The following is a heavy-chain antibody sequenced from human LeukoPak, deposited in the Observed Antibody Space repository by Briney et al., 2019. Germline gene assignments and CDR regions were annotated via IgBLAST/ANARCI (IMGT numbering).Heavy chain of an antibody. CDR2: IIPIFGTA. V-gene: IGHV1-69*05. J-gene: IGHJ3*02. Sequence: PGGSLRLSCAASGFTFSSYAISWVRQAPGQGLEWTGGIIPIFGTANYAQKFQGRVTITTDESTSTAYMELSSLRSEDTAVYYCARDRGPGYGPVDAFDIWGQGTMVTVSS. D-gene: IGHD2-15*01. CDR1: GFTFSSYA. CDR3: ARDRGPGYGPVDAFDI.